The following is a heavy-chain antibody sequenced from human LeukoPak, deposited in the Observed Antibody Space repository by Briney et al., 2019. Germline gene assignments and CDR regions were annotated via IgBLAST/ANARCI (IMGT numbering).Heavy chain of an antibody. CDR3: VRDRELNY. Sequence: SETLSLTCTVSGGSISIYYWSWIRQPPGKGLEWIGYIYNSGSTFYNPSLKSRVTISVDTSKNQFSLRLSSVTAADAAVYYCVRDRELNYWGQGTLVTVSS. CDR2: IYNSGST. J-gene: IGHJ4*02. V-gene: IGHV4-59*01. D-gene: IGHD1-26*01. CDR1: GGSISIYY.